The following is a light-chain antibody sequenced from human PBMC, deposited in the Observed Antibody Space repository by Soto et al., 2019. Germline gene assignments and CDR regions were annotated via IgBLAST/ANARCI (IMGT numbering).Light chain of an antibody. CDR2: DVN. V-gene: IGLV2-14*01. CDR1: SSDVGGYNY. J-gene: IGLJ2*01. CDR3: SSYAGTNTLVV. Sequence: QSALTQPASVSGSPGQSITISCTGTSSDVGGYNYVSWFQQHPGRAPKLMIYDVNNRPSGVSNRFSGSKSGTTASLMISGLQAEDEAEYFCSSYAGTNTLVVFGGGTKVTGL.